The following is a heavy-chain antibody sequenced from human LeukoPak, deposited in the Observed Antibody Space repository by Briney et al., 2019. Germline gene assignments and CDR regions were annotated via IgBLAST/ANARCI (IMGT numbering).Heavy chain of an antibody. D-gene: IGHD1-26*01. CDR3: ARDTGELLTGYYYYYYMDV. Sequence: GASVKVSCKASGYTFTGYYMHWVRQAPGQGLEWMGWINPNSGGTNYAQKFQGRVTMTRDTSISTAYMELSRLRSDDTAVYYCARDTGELLTGYYYYYYMDVWGKGTTVTVSS. V-gene: IGHV1-2*02. CDR1: GYTFTGYY. CDR2: INPNSGGT. J-gene: IGHJ6*03.